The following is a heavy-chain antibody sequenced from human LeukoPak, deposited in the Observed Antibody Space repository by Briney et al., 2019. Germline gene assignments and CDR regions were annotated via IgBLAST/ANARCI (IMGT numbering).Heavy chain of an antibody. J-gene: IGHJ4*02. V-gene: IGHV5-51*01. Sequence: GESLKISCKGSGYSFSNYWIGWVRQMPGKRLEWIGIIYPGDSDTRYSPSFQGQVTISVDKSISTAYLQWSSLKASDTAMYYCARPYCSSSSCYSPPDYWGQGTLVTV. CDR2: IYPGDSDT. CDR3: ARPYCSSSSCYSPPDY. D-gene: IGHD2-2*02. CDR1: GYSFSNYW.